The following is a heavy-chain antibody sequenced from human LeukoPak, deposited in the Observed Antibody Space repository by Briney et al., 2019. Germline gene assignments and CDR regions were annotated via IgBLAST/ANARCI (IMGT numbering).Heavy chain of an antibody. Sequence: ASVKVSCKASGYTFTGYYMHWVRQAPGQGLEWMGGFDPEQGEIIYAQNFQGRLTMSEDTSADVAYMDLSSLTSGDTAVYYCATREVGAVFGLDVWGQGTTVTVSS. CDR1: GYTFTGYY. D-gene: IGHD1-26*01. J-gene: IGHJ6*02. V-gene: IGHV1-24*01. CDR2: FDPEQGEI. CDR3: ATREVGAVFGLDV.